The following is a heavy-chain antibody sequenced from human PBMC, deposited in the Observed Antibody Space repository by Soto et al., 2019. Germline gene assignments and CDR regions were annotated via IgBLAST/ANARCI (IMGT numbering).Heavy chain of an antibody. CDR1: GGSISSYY. J-gene: IGHJ5*02. CDR3: ATGYYYDSSGYYL. V-gene: IGHV4-59*01. D-gene: IGHD3-22*01. Sequence: TSETLSLTCTVSGGSISSYYWSWIRPPPGKGLEWIGYIYYSGSTNYNPSLKSRVTISVDTSKNQFSLKLSSVTAADTAVYYCATGYYYDSSGYYLWGQGTLVTVSS. CDR2: IYYSGST.